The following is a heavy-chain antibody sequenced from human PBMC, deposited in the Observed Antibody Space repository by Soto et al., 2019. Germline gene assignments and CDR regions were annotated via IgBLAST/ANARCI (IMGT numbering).Heavy chain of an antibody. J-gene: IGHJ6*02. D-gene: IGHD3-22*01. CDR1: GGTFSSYT. Sequence: SVKVSCKASGGTFSSYTISWVRQAPGQGFEWMGRIIPILGIANYAQKFQGRVTITADKSTSTAYMELSSLRSEDTAVYYCARSYYYDSRYYYYYGMDVWGQGTTVTVS. V-gene: IGHV1-69*02. CDR2: IIPILGIA. CDR3: ARSYYYDSRYYYYYGMDV.